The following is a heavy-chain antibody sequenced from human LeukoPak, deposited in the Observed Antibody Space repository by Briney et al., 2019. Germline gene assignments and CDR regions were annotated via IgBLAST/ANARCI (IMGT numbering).Heavy chain of an antibody. CDR3: AKNVRALRFLEWAYYFDY. CDR1: GFTFSSYA. Sequence: GGSLRLSCAASGFTFSSYAMSWVRQAPGKGLESVSAISGSGGSTYYADSVKGRFTISRDNSKNTLYLQINSLRAEDTAVYYCAKNVRALRFLEWAYYFDYWGQGTLVTVSS. V-gene: IGHV3-23*01. J-gene: IGHJ4*02. D-gene: IGHD3-3*01. CDR2: ISGSGGST.